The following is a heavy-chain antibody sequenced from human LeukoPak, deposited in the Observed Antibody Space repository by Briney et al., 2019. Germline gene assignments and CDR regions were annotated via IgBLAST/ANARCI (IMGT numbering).Heavy chain of an antibody. CDR2: IKQDGSEK. CDR3: ARESYSSGPGQH. V-gene: IGHV3-7*01. J-gene: IGHJ1*01. Sequence: PGGSLRLSCAASGFTFSRYSMSWVRQAPGKGLEWVANIKQDGSEKYYVDSVKGRFTISRDNAKNSLYLQMNSLRAEDTAVYYCARESYSSGPGQHWGQGTLVTVSS. D-gene: IGHD6-19*01. CDR1: GFTFSRYS.